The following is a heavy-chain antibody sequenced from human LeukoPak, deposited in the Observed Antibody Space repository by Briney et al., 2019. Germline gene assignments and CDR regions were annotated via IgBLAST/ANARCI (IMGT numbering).Heavy chain of an antibody. CDR1: GYTYNSYS. V-gene: IGHV3-21*01. D-gene: IGHD1-14*01. Sequence: GGFLRLSPASSGYTYNSYSMNGVPYAPRKARVYVPSLSSSSNCIYYADAGKGRLTIPRDNAKNSLYQQMNSLRAEDTAVYYCAREGDGALTYDYWGQGTLVTVSS. J-gene: IGHJ4*02. CDR3: AREGDGALTYDY. CDR2: LSSSSNCI.